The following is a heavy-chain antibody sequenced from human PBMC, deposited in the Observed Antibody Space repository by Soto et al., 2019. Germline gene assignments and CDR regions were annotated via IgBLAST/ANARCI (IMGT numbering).Heavy chain of an antibody. CDR3: ARGGEDYYDSSGYLGY. CDR2: MNPNRGNT. J-gene: IGHJ4*02. D-gene: IGHD3-22*01. V-gene: IGHV1-8*01. Sequence: QVQLVQSGAEVKKPGASVKVSCKASGYTFTRYDINWVRQATGQGLEWMGWMNPNRGNTGYAQKFQGRVTMTRNTSISTAYMELSSLRSEDTAVYYCARGGEDYYDSSGYLGYWGQGTLVTVSS. CDR1: GYTFTRYD.